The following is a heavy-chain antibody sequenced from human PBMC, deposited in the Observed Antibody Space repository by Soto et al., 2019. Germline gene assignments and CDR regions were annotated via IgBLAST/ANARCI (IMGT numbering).Heavy chain of an antibody. J-gene: IGHJ6*02. V-gene: IGHV4-59*01. Sequence: QVQLQESGPGLVKPSETLSLTCTVSGGSISPYYWNWIRKPPGRGLEWLGYIFYSGFANYNPSVNSRVTISLDTSKNQFSLKLSSVTAADTAVYYCAREAQDFSYGMDVWGQGTTVTVSS. CDR3: AREAQDFSYGMDV. CDR2: IFYSGFA. CDR1: GGSISPYY.